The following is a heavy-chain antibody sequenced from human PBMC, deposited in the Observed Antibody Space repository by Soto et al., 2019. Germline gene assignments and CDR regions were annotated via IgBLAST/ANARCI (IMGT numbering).Heavy chain of an antibody. V-gene: IGHV4-39*01. J-gene: IGHJ3*02. Sequence: SETLSLTCTVSGGSISSSSYYWGWIRQPPGKGLEWIGSIYYSGSTYYNPSLKSRVTISVDTSKNQFSLRLSSVTAADTAVYYCARRGDYVWGSYRYGAFDIWGQGTMVTVS. CDR2: IYYSGST. CDR3: ARRGDYVWGSYRYGAFDI. D-gene: IGHD3-16*02. CDR1: GGSISSSSYY.